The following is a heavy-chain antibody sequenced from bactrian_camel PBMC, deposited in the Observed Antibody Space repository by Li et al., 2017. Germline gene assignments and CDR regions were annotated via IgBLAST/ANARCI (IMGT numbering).Heavy chain of an antibody. Sequence: VQPGGSLRLSCAASGFTFSNYDMSWVRQAPGKGLEWVSRITSGGERTYYADSVKGRFTISRDNAGNTLYLQLNSLKTEDTAMYYCATGSAYFSGGYYRSQAFQRWGLGTQVTVS. CDR3: ATGSAYFSGGYYRSQAFQR. V-gene: IGHV3S29*01. D-gene: IGHD2*01. CDR1: GFTFSNYD. J-gene: IGHJ4*01. CDR2: ITSGGERT.